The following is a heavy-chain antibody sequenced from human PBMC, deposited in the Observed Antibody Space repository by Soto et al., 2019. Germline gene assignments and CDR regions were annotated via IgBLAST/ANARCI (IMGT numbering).Heavy chain of an antibody. Sequence: GGSLRLSCAASGFTFSSYSMNWVRQAPGKGLEWVSSISSSSSYIYYADSVKGRFTISRDNAKNSLYLQMNSLRAEDTAVYYCASPHVLRYFDWPEYWGQGTLVTVSS. J-gene: IGHJ4*02. D-gene: IGHD3-9*01. CDR2: ISSSSSYI. V-gene: IGHV3-21*01. CDR3: ASPHVLRYFDWPEY. CDR1: GFTFSSYS.